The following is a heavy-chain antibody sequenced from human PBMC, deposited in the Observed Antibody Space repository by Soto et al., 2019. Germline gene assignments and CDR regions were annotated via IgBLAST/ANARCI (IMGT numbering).Heavy chain of an antibody. D-gene: IGHD6-19*01. Sequence: EVQLVESGGGLIQPGGSLRLSCAASGFTVSSNYMGWVRQAPGKGLEYVSVVYSAGNTYYADSVKGRFTISRDSSENTLFLQMNSLRAEDTAVYFCAIAVGSSGCWAEYFQHWGQGTLVTVSS. CDR1: GFTVSSNY. CDR3: AIAVGSSGCWAEYFQH. J-gene: IGHJ1*01. V-gene: IGHV3-53*01. CDR2: VYSAGNT.